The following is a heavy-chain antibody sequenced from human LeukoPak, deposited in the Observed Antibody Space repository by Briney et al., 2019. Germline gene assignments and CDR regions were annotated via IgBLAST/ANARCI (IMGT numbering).Heavy chain of an antibody. Sequence: GGSLRLSCAASGFTFSSYAMSWVRQAPVKGLEWVSAISGSGGSTYYADSVKGRFTISRDNSKNTLYLQMNSLRAEDTAVYYCSKVGAAACARGYYFDYWGQGTLVTVSS. V-gene: IGHV3-23*01. D-gene: IGHD6-13*01. J-gene: IGHJ4*02. CDR1: GFTFSSYA. CDR3: SKVGAAACARGYYFDY. CDR2: ISGSGGST.